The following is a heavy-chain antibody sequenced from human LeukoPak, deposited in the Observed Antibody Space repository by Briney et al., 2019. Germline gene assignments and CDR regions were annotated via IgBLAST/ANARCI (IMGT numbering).Heavy chain of an antibody. CDR3: ARGGQGYYDYVWGSYRYFDY. CDR2: INHSGST. Sequence: NPSETLSLTRAVYGGSFSGYYWSWIRQPPGKGLEWIGEINHSGSTNYNPSLKSRVTISVDTSKNQFSLKLSSVTAADTAVYYCARGGQGYYDYVWGSYRYFDYWGQGTLVTVSS. D-gene: IGHD3-16*02. J-gene: IGHJ4*02. V-gene: IGHV4-34*01. CDR1: GGSFSGYY.